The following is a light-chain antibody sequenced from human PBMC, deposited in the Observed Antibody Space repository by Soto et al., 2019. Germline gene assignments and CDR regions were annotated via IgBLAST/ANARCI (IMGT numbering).Light chain of an antibody. J-gene: IGKJ5*01. CDR2: GAS. Sequence: EIVLQKSLGTLSLSPGARATLSCRARQSVSSSYLAWYQQKPGQAPRLLIYGASSRATGIPDRFSGSGSGTDFTLTIRRLEPEDLAVYYCQQYGSSPPITVGQGTRLAIK. V-gene: IGKV3-20*01. CDR3: QQYGSSPPIT. CDR1: QSVSSSY.